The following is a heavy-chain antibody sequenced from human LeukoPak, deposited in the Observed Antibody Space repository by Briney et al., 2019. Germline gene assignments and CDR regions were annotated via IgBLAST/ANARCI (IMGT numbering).Heavy chain of an antibody. D-gene: IGHD3-22*01. V-gene: IGHV3-21*01. CDR1: GFTFSSYS. CDR3: ARVMGSSGFLGY. Sequence: GGSLRLSCAASGFTFSSYSMNWVRQAPGKGLEWVSSISSSSSYIYYADSVKGRFTISRDNAKNSLYLQMNSLRAEDTAVYYCARVMGSSGFLGYWGQGTLVTVSS. J-gene: IGHJ4*02. CDR2: ISSSSSYI.